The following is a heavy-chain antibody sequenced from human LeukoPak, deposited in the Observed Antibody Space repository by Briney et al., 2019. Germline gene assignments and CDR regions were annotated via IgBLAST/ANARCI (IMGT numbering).Heavy chain of an antibody. V-gene: IGHV3-23*01. CDR1: GFTFSSYA. Sequence: GGSLRLSCAASGFTFSSYAMTWVRQAPGKGLQWVSAISATGDITHYADSVRGRFTISRDNSNNTLYLQMHSLRAEDTAVYYCAKRVGPNSGNFDYWGQGTLVTVSS. D-gene: IGHD1-26*01. CDR2: ISATGDIT. J-gene: IGHJ4*02. CDR3: AKRVGPNSGNFDY.